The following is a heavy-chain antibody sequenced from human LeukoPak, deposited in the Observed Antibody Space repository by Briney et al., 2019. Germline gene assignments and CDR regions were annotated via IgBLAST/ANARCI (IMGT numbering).Heavy chain of an antibody. D-gene: IGHD2-21*02. CDR1: GGSISSGDYY. Sequence: SETLSLTCTVSGGSISSGDYYWSWIRQPPGKGLEWIGYIYYSGSTNYNPSLKSRVTISVDTSKNQFSLKLSSVTAADTAVYYCASSIQLPYCGGDCYPISYWGQGTLVTVSS. CDR2: IYYSGST. J-gene: IGHJ4*02. CDR3: ASSIQLPYCGGDCYPISY. V-gene: IGHV4-61*08.